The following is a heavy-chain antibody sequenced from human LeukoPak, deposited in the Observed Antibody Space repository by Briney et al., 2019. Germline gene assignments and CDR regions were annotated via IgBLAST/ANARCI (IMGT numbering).Heavy chain of an antibody. CDR2: LYSGGNT. D-gene: IGHD3-22*01. Sequence: GGSLRLSCAASGFSFTTSYMSWVRQAPGKGLEWVSVLYSGGNTYYSGSVKGRFKISRDNSKNTVFLQINSLRAADTAVYYCARRAGDYSHPYDYWGQGTLVTVSS. CDR3: ARRAGDYSHPYDY. J-gene: IGHJ4*02. V-gene: IGHV3-66*04. CDR1: GFSFTTSY.